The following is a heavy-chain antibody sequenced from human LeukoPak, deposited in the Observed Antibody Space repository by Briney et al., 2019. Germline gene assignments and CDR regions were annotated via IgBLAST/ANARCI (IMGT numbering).Heavy chain of an antibody. V-gene: IGHV3-66*01. D-gene: IGHD6-19*01. CDR3: ARAPSGWYFDS. CDR1: GFTVSSNY. CDR2: IYSGGST. Sequence: GGSLRLSCAASGFTVSSNYMSWVRQAPGKGLEWVSVIYSGGSTYYADSVKGRFIISRDNSKNTLYLQMNSLRAEDTAVYYCARAPSGWYFDSWGQGTLVTVSS. J-gene: IGHJ4*02.